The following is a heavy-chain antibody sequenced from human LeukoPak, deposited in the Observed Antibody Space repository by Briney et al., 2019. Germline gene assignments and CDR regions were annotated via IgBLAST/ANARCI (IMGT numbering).Heavy chain of an antibody. Sequence: ASVKVSCKASGYTFTSYYMHRVRQAPGQGLEWMGIINPSGGSTSYAQKFQGRVTMTRDTSTSTVYMELSSLRSEDTAVYYCARSTLSWDAFDIWGQGTMVTVSS. CDR2: INPSGGST. D-gene: IGHD6-13*01. V-gene: IGHV1-46*01. CDR3: ARSTLSWDAFDI. CDR1: GYTFTSYY. J-gene: IGHJ3*02.